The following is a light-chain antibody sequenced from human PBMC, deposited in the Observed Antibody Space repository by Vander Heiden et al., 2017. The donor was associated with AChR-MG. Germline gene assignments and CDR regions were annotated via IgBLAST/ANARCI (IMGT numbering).Light chain of an antibody. CDR2: DAS. CDR1: QSVSSY. J-gene: IGKJ1*01. V-gene: IGKV3-11*01. Sequence: EIVLTQSPATLSLSPGERATLSCRASQSVSSYLAWYQQKPGQAPRLLIYDASNRATGIPARFSGSGSGTDFTLTISSLEPEDLAVYYCQQRYNWPWTFGQGTKVEIK. CDR3: QQRYNWPWT.